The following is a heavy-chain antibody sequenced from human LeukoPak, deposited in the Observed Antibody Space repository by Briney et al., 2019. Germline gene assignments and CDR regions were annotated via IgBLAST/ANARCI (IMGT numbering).Heavy chain of an antibody. CDR1: GFTFSSYS. J-gene: IGHJ4*02. Sequence: GGSLRLSCAASGFTFSSYSMNWVRQAPGKGLEWVSSISSSSSYIYYADSVKGRFTISRDNSKNTLYLQMNSLRAEDTAVYYCAKDQWLVGKPFDYWGQGTLVTVSS. V-gene: IGHV3-21*04. CDR2: ISSSSSYI. CDR3: AKDQWLVGKPFDY. D-gene: IGHD6-19*01.